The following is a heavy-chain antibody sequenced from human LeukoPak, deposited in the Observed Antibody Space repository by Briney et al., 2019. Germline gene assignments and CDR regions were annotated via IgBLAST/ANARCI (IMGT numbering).Heavy chain of an antibody. Sequence: SETLSLTCAVSGYSISSGYYWGWIRQHPGKGLEWIGRIYHSASTYYNPSLKSRVTISVDTSKNQFSLKLSSVTAADTAVYYCARRGSSWFFDYWGQGTMVTVSS. D-gene: IGHD6-13*01. CDR2: IYHSAST. J-gene: IGHJ4*02. CDR3: ARRGSSWFFDY. CDR1: GYSISSGYY. V-gene: IGHV4-38-2*01.